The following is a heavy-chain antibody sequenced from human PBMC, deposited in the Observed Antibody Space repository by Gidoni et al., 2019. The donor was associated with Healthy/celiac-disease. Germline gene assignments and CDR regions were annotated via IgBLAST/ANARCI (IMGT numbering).Heavy chain of an antibody. J-gene: IGHJ4*02. CDR2: ISSSSSYI. Sequence: EVQLVESGGGLVKPGGSLRLSCAASGFTFSSYSMNWVRQAPGKGLEWVSSISSSSSYIYYADSVKGRFTISRDNAKNSLYLQMNSLRAEDTAVYYCARGPGPHEYYFDYWGQGTLVTVSS. CDR1: GFTFSSYS. V-gene: IGHV3-21*01. CDR3: ARGPGPHEYYFDY.